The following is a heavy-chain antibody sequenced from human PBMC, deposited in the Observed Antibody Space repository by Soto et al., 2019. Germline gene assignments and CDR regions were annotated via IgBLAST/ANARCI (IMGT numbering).Heavy chain of an antibody. CDR1: GGTFSSYA. CDR2: IIPIFGTA. J-gene: IGHJ4*02. V-gene: IGHV1-69*13. CDR3: ATGGYDSSGYYRFDY. Sequence: ASVKVSCKASGGTFSSYAISWVRQAPGQGLEWMGGIIPIFGTANYAQKFQGRVTITADESTSTAYMELSSLRSEDTAVYYCATGGYDSSGYYRFDYWGQGTLVTVSS. D-gene: IGHD3-22*01.